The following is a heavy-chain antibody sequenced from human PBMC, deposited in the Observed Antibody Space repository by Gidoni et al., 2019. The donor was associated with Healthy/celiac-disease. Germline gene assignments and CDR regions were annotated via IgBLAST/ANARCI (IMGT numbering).Heavy chain of an antibody. CDR1: GFTFSGSA. D-gene: IGHD1-26*01. CDR3: IVVGATRVY. V-gene: IGHV3-73*02. CDR2: IRSKANSYAT. Sequence: EVQLVESGGGLVQPGGSLKLSCAASGFTFSGSAMNWVRQASGKGLEWVGRIRSKANSYATAYAASVKGRFTISRDDSKNTAYLQMNSLKTEDTAVYYCIVVGATRVYRGQGTLVTVSS. J-gene: IGHJ4*02.